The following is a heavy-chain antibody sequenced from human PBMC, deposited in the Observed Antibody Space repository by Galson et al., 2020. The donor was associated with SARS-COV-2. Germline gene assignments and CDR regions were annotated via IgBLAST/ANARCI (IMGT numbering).Heavy chain of an antibody. CDR3: VKPMVAGGTGNWYFDL. Sequence: GESLKISCSASGFTFSTYALHWIRQAPGKGLEYVSTIGATGNPYYADSVKARFTISRDNSKNSLYLQMTSLRPEDTALYYCVKPMVAGGTGNWYFDLWGRGTPVTVSS. CDR1: GFTFSTYA. V-gene: IGHV3-64D*08. D-gene: IGHD6-13*01. CDR2: IGATGNP. J-gene: IGHJ2*01.